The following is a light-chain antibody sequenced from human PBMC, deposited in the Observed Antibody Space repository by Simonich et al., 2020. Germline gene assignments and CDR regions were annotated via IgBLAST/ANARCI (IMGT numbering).Light chain of an antibody. CDR3: QQSYSTPPT. CDR2: SAS. CDR1: QSIISY. J-gene: IGKJ4*01. Sequence: DIQMTQSQYSLSASVGNRVTITCRASQSIISYLNWYQQKPGKAPKILIYSASSLQSGVPSRFSGSGYGTDFTLPISSLQPEDFATYYCQQSYSTPPTFGGGTKVEIK. V-gene: IGKV1-39*01.